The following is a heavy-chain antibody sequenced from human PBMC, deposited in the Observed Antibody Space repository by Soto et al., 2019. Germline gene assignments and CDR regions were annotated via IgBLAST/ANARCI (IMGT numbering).Heavy chain of an antibody. CDR1: GGSISSGGYY. CDR3: ARHHKLYYYDSRLNWFDP. CDR2: IYDSGST. J-gene: IGHJ5*02. V-gene: IGHV4-31*03. Sequence: LSETLSLTCTVSGGSISSGGYYWSWIRQHPGKGLEWIGYIYDSGSTYYNPSLKSRVTISVDTSKNQFSLKLSSVTAADTAVYYCARHHKLYYYDSRLNWFDPWGQGTLVTVSS. D-gene: IGHD3-22*01.